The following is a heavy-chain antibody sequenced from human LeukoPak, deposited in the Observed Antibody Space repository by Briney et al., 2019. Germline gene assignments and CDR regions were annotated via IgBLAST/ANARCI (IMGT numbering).Heavy chain of an antibody. D-gene: IGHD1-26*01. CDR1: GFTFTNYA. CDR2: ISGSGVGT. CDR3: AKDSGSYSGYWYFDL. J-gene: IGHJ2*01. Sequence: GGSLRLSCAASGFTFTNYAMSWVRQAPGKGLEWISVISGSGVGTYYADSVKGRFTISRDNSKNTLYLQMNSLRAEDTAVYYCAKDSGSYSGYWYFDLWGRGTLVTVSS. V-gene: IGHV3-23*01.